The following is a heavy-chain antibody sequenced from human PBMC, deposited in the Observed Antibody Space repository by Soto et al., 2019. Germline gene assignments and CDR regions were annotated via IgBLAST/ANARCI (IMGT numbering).Heavy chain of an antibody. V-gene: IGHV1-69*13. J-gene: IGHJ4*02. Sequence: SVKVSCKASGGTFSTYSISWVRQAPGQGLEWMGESLPIFGTSHYAQKFQGRVTITADESTSTAYMELSSLRSEDTAVYYCARESPSSGYYFGIDYWGQGTLVTVSS. CDR3: ARESPSSGYYFGIDY. D-gene: IGHD6-19*01. CDR2: SLPIFGTS. CDR1: GGTFSTYS.